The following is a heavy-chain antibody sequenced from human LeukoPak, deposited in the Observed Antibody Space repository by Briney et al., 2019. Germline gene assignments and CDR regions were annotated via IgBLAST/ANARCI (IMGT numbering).Heavy chain of an antibody. V-gene: IGHV3-48*03. Sequence: GGSLRLSCAASGFRVSSYDMNWVRQAPGKGLEWVSYISSSGTTIYYAHSVKGRFTISRDNAQNSLYLHMNSLRAEDTAVYYCARDHYYDSTFDYWGQGTLVTVSS. CDR3: ARDHYYDSTFDY. CDR1: GFRVSSYD. J-gene: IGHJ4*02. D-gene: IGHD3-22*01. CDR2: ISSSGTTI.